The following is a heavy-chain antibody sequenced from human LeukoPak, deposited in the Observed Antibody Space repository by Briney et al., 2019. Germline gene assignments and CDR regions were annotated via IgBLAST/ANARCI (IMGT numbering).Heavy chain of an antibody. V-gene: IGHV3-23*01. CDR1: GFTFNIYA. J-gene: IGHJ4*02. CDR2: ISGSGAAT. CDR3: AKGDDYGDY. Sequence: GGSLRLSCAVSGFTFNIYAMSWVRQAPGKGLEWVSTISGSGAATYYADSVKGRLTISRDNSKNTLYLQLNSLRAEDTALYYCAKGDDYGDYWGQGTLVTVSS.